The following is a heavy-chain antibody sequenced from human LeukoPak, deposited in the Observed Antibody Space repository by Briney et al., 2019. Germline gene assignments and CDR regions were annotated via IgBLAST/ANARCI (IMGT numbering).Heavy chain of an antibody. J-gene: IGHJ4*02. CDR3: ATRPASETYYAVFDY. CDR2: ITGSGGST. CDR1: GVTFSNHA. Sequence: GGSLRLSCAASGVTFSNHAMSWVRQAPGKGLEWVSGITGSGGSTYHAESVKGRFTISRDNSKNTLYLEMNSLRAEDTAVYFCATRPASETYYAVFDYWGQGTLVTVSS. D-gene: IGHD1-26*01. V-gene: IGHV3-23*01.